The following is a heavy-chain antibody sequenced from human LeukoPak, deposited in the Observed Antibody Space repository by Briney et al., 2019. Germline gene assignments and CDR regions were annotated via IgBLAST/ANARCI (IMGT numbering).Heavy chain of an antibody. D-gene: IGHD3-10*01. CDR1: GGSISSYY. V-gene: IGHV4-59*01. CDR3: ARSYGSGSYYQTEVVTAIKPQGYFDY. CDR2: IYYSGST. Sequence: SETLSLTCTVSGGSISSYYWSWIRQPPGKGLEWIGYIYYSGSTNYNPSLKSRVTISVDTSKNQFSLKLSSVTAADTAVYYCARSYGSGSYYQTEVVTAIKPQGYFDYWGQGTLVIVSS. J-gene: IGHJ4*02.